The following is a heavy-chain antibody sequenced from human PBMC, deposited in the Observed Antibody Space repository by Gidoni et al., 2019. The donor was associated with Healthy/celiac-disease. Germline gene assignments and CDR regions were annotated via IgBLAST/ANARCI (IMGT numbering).Heavy chain of an antibody. CDR3: AKGLPREGYFDY. CDR2: ISGSGGST. J-gene: IGHJ4*02. V-gene: IGHV3-23*01. CDR1: GVTFSSYA. Sequence: EVQLLESGGGLVQPGGSLRLSRAASGVTFSSYAMSWVRQAPGKGLEWGSAISGSGGSTYYADSVKGRFTISRDNSKNTLYLQMNSLRAEDTAVYYCAKGLPREGYFDYWGQGTLVTVSS. D-gene: IGHD2-21*01.